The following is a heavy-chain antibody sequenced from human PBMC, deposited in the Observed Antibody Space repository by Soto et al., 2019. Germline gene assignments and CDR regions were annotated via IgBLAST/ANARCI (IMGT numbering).Heavy chain of an antibody. D-gene: IGHD2-15*01. Sequence: SVKVSCKASGGTFSSYTISWARQAPGQGLEWMGRIIPVLGIANYAQKFQGRVTITADKSTSTAYMELSSLRSEDTAVYYCARDTKLVAATLGHYYYGMDVWGQGTTVTVS. CDR1: GGTFSSYT. V-gene: IGHV1-69*04. CDR3: ARDTKLVAATLGHYYYGMDV. CDR2: IIPVLGIA. J-gene: IGHJ6*02.